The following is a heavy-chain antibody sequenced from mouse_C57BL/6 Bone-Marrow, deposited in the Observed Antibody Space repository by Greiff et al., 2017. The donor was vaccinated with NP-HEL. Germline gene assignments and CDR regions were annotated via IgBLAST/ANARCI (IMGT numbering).Heavy chain of an antibody. V-gene: IGHV5-9*01. Sequence: EVKLVESGGGLVKPGGSLKLSCAASGFTFSSYTMSWVRQTPEKRLEWVATISGGGGNTYYPDSVKGRFTISRDNAKNTLYRQMSSVRSEDTALYYCARHPRYYFDYWGQGTTLTVSS. CDR3: ARHPRYYFDY. CDR2: ISGGGGNT. CDR1: GFTFSSYT. J-gene: IGHJ2*01.